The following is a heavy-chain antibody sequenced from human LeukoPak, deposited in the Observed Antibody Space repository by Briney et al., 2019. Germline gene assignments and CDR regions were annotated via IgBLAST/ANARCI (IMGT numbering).Heavy chain of an antibody. J-gene: IGHJ4*02. D-gene: IGHD3/OR15-3a*01. CDR3: ASVWQQGLDF. V-gene: IGHV1-2*02. CDR1: GYTFTGYY. CDR2: INPHSGDT. Sequence: ASVKVSCKASGYTFTGYYLHWVRQAPGQGLEWMGWINPHSGDTNYAQKFLGRVTMTRDKSISTAFMELSGLTSDDTAVFFCASVWQQGLDFWGQGTPVTVSS.